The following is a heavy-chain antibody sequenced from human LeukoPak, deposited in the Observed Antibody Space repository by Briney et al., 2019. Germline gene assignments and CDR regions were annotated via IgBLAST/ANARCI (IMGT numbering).Heavy chain of an antibody. V-gene: IGHV4-39*07. Sequence: SETLSLTCTVSGGSISSSSYYWGWIRQPPGKGLEWIGSIYYSGSTYYNPSLKSRVTISVDTSKNQFSLKLSSVTAADTAVYYCARTPHYYDSSGYFTLNDYWGQGTLVTVSS. CDR3: ARTPHYYDSSGYFTLNDY. CDR1: GGSISSSSYY. D-gene: IGHD3-22*01. CDR2: IYYSGST. J-gene: IGHJ4*02.